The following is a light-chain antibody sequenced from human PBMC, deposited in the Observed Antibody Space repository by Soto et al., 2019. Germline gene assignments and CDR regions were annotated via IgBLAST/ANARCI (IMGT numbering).Light chain of an antibody. CDR2: GNS. CDR3: QSYDSSLSGYV. CDR1: SXXIGAGYD. Sequence: QSVLTQPPSVSGAPGQRVTISCTGSSXXIGAGYDVHWYQQLPGTAPKLLIYGNSNRPSGVPDRFSGSKSGTSASLAITGXQAXXXXXXYCQSYDSSLSGYVFGTGTKVTVL. J-gene: IGLJ1*01. V-gene: IGLV1-40*01.